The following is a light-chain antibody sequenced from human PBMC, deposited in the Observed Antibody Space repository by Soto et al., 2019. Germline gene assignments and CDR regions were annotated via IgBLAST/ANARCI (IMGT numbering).Light chain of an antibody. V-gene: IGLV2-14*01. CDR3: SSYTSSSTLI. J-gene: IGLJ2*01. CDR1: ISDVGGYNY. CDR2: EVS. Sequence: QSVLTQPASVSGSPGQSITISCNGTISDVGGYNYVSWYQHHPGKAPELMIYEVSNRPSGVSNRFSGSKSGNTASLTISGLQAEDEADYYCSSYTSSSTLIFGGGTKLTVL.